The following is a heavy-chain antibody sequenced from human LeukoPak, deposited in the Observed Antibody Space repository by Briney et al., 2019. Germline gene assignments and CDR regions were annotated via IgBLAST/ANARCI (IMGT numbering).Heavy chain of an antibody. CDR3: ARTVYDFWSGYSPIEP. CDR2: IRYDGSNK. V-gene: IGHV3-30*02. CDR1: GFTFGSYG. J-gene: IGHJ5*02. D-gene: IGHD3-3*01. Sequence: PGGSLRHSCAASGFTFGSYGMHWVRQAPGKGPEGVAFIRYDGSNKYYADSVKGRFTISRDNSKNTLYLQMNSLRPEDTAVYYCARTVYDFWSGYSPIEPWGQGTLVTVSS.